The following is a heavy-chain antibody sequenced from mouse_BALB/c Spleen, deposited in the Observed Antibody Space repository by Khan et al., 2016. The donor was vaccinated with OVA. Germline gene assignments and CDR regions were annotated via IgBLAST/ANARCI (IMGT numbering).Heavy chain of an antibody. CDR1: GFSLTNYG. Sequence: QVQLKESGPGLVAPSQSLSITCTISGFSLTNYGVHWVRQPPGKGLEWLVVIWSDGSATYNSALKSRLSISTDNSKKQVFLKMNSLQTYDTAMYYCARQPYYHYYIMDYWGQGTSVTVSS. V-gene: IGHV2-6-1*01. D-gene: IGHD2-10*01. J-gene: IGHJ4*01. CDR2: IWSDGSA. CDR3: ARQPYYHYYIMDY.